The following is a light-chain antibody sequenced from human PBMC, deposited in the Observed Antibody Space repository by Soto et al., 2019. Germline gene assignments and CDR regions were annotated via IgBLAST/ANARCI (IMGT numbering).Light chain of an antibody. J-gene: IGKJ1*01. Sequence: EIVITQCPATLSVSPGGRATLSCRASQSISDTLAWYQQKPGQAPRLLIHGASTRATGFPARFSGSGSGTDFTLTISSLQSEDFAVYYCQQYNNWPWTFGQGTKVDIK. CDR2: GAS. CDR3: QQYNNWPWT. V-gene: IGKV3-15*01. CDR1: QSISDT.